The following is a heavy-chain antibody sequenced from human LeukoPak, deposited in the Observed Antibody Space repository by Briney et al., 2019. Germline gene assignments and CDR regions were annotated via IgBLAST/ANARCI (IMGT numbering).Heavy chain of an antibody. CDR2: IYYSGST. CDR1: GGSISSYY. Sequence: SETLSLTCTVSGGSISSYYWSWIRQPPGKGLEWIGCIYYSGSTNYNPSLKSRVTISVDTSKNQFSLKLSSVTAADTAVYYCARENSSGWIDYWGQGTLVTVSS. D-gene: IGHD6-19*01. J-gene: IGHJ4*02. V-gene: IGHV4-59*01. CDR3: ARENSSGWIDY.